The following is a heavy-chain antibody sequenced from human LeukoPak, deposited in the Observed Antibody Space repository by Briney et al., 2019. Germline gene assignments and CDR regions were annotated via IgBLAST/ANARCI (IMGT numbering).Heavy chain of an antibody. J-gene: IGHJ4*02. CDR3: AKDSGRMTTVTTSEFDY. CDR1: GFTFSSYW. V-gene: IGHV3-7*01. Sequence: GGSLRLSCAASGFTFSSYWMSWVRQAPGKGLEWVANIKQDGSEKYYVDSVKGRFTISRDNAKNSLYLQMNSLRAEDTAVYYCAKDSGRMTTVTTSEFDYWGQGTLVTVSS. D-gene: IGHD4-11*01. CDR2: IKQDGSEK.